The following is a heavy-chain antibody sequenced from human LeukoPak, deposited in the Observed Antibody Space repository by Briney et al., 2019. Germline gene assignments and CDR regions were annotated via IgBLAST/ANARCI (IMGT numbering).Heavy chain of an antibody. J-gene: IGHJ4*02. CDR2: ISYSGST. D-gene: IGHD2-2*01. CDR3: ARIPCNRTSCYHFDY. V-gene: IGHV4-31*03. Sequence: PSQTLSLTCTVSGGSISSGVSHWSWMRQHPGKGLEWIGYISYSGSTYYNPSLKSRVIISVETSKNQFSLKLSSVTAADTAVYYCARIPCNRTSCYHFDYWGQGTLVTVSS. CDR1: GGSISSGVSH.